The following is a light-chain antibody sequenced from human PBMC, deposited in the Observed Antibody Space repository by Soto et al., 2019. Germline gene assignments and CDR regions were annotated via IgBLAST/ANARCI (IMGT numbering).Light chain of an antibody. V-gene: IGKV1-5*03. J-gene: IGKJ1*01. CDR3: QQYNSYPT. CDR2: KAS. CDR1: QSISSW. Sequence: DIQMTQSPSTLSASVGDRVTITCRASQSISSWLAWYQQKPGKAPKLLIYKASSLESGVPSRFSGSGSGTEFTLTISSLKPDDFATYYCQQYNSYPTFGQGTKVDIK.